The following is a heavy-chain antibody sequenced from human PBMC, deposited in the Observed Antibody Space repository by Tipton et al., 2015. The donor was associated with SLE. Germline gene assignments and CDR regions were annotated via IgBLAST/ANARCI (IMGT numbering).Heavy chain of an antibody. CDR2: INHSGST. J-gene: IGHJ4*02. CDR1: GGSISSSSYY. Sequence: TLSLTCTVSGGSISSSSYYWSWIRQPPGKGLEWIGEINHSGSTNYNPSLKSRVTISVDTSKNQFSLKLSSVTAADTAVYYCARGGGIVDYWGQGTLVTVSS. D-gene: IGHD1-1*01. CDR3: ARGGGIVDY. V-gene: IGHV4-39*07.